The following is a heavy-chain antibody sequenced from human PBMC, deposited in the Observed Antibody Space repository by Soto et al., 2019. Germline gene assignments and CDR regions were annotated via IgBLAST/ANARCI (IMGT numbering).Heavy chain of an antibody. D-gene: IGHD2-21*02. Sequence: PESLPLPCTASGSSFSRPCWSWVRQAPGKGLEWIGYMYNTGSTIHNPSLKSRVTISVDTSKNQFSLKLNSVTAADTAVYYCARDLWGYCGADCYPLDVWGQGTTVTVS. CDR1: GSSFSRPC. V-gene: IGHV4-59*11. CDR3: ARDLWGYCGADCYPLDV. CDR2: MYNTGST. J-gene: IGHJ6*02.